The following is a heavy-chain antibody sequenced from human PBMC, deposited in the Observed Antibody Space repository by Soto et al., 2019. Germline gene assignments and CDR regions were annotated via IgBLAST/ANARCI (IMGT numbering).Heavy chain of an antibody. CDR1: GYTFTSYG. V-gene: IGHV1-18*01. CDR3: ERDVNDILTIPGAFDI. J-gene: IGHJ3*02. CDR2: ISAYNGNT. Sequence: QVQLVQSGAEVKKPGASVKVSCKASGYTFTSYGISWVRQAPGQGLEWMGSISAYNGNTNYAQKLQGRVTMTTDTSTSTAYMELRSLRSDDTAVYYCERDVNDILTIPGAFDIWGQGTMVTVSS. D-gene: IGHD3-9*01.